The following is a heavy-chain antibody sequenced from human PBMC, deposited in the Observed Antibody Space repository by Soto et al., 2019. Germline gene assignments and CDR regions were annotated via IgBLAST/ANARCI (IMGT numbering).Heavy chain of an antibody. CDR2: IIPIFGTA. J-gene: IGHJ5*02. D-gene: IGHD6-13*01. V-gene: IGHV1-69*13. Sequence: SVKVSCKASGGTFSSYAISWVRQAPGQGLEWMGGIIPIFGTANYAQKFQGRVTITADESTSTAYMELSSLRSEDTAVYYCARRAIAAAGPGWFDPWGQGTLVNVSS. CDR1: GGTFSSYA. CDR3: ARRAIAAAGPGWFDP.